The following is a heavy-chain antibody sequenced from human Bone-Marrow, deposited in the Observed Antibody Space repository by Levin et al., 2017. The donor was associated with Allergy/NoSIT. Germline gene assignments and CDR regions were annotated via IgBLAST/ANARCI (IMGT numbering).Heavy chain of an antibody. D-gene: IGHD7-27*01. CDR2: IKSESDGGTT. V-gene: IGHV3-15*01. J-gene: IGHJ4*02. Sequence: GESLKISCAASGFTFSDAWMSWVRQAPGKGLEWVGRIKSESDGGTTDYAARVKGRFTVSRDDSKNALYLQMDSLKTDDTAVYYCTTLRTPKLGTKIWVGGRGEDYFDYWGQGTLVTVSS. CDR3: TTLRTPKLGTKIWVGGRGEDYFDY. CDR1: GFTFSDAW.